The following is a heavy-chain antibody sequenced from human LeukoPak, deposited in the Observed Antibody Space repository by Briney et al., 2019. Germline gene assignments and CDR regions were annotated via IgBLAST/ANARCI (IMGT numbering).Heavy chain of an antibody. V-gene: IGHV4-61*02. CDR3: ARDPYEDIVVVPAAQPNYYYYYMDV. CDR2: IYTSGST. J-gene: IGHJ6*03. CDR1: GGSISSGSYY. Sequence: SETLSLTCTVSGGSISSGSYYWSWIRQPAGKGLEWIGRIYTSGSTNYNPSLKSRVTISVDTSKNQFSLKLSSVTAADTAVYYCARDPYEDIVVVPAAQPNYYYYYMDVWGKGTTVTVSS. D-gene: IGHD2-2*01.